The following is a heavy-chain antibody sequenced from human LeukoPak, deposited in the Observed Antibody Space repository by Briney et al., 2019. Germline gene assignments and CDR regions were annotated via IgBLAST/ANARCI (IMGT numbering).Heavy chain of an antibody. CDR2: IYYSGST. CDR1: GGSFSGYY. V-gene: IGHV4-59*01. D-gene: IGHD3-10*01. CDR3: ARDMVRGVIGMDV. J-gene: IGHJ6*02. Sequence: SETLSLTCAVYGGSFSGYYWSWIRQPPGKGLEWVGYIYYSGSTNYNPSLKSRVTISVDTSKNQFSLKLSSVTAADTAVYYCARDMVRGVIGMDVGGQGTTVTVP.